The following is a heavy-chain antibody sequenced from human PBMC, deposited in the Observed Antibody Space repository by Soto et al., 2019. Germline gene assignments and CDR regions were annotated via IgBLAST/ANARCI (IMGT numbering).Heavy chain of an antibody. CDR3: ARHQTYYYDSSGYYYAKSNYYYYGMDV. J-gene: IGHJ6*02. Sequence: GESLRISGRSSGDSFTGYWIGWVRQMPGKGLEWMGIIYPGDSDTRYSPSFQGQVTISADKSVSTAYLQWSSLKASDTAMYYCARHQTYYYDSSGYYYAKSNYYYYGMDVWGQGTTVTVSS. CDR1: GDSFTGYW. CDR2: IYPGDSDT. D-gene: IGHD3-22*01. V-gene: IGHV5-51*01.